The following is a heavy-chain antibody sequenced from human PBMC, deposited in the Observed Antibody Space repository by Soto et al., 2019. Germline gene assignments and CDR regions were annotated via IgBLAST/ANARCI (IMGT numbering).Heavy chain of an antibody. J-gene: IGHJ5*02. CDR1: GYSFSDYW. V-gene: IGHV5-51*01. D-gene: IGHD2-2*01. CDR3: ARLSCSSTSCLRGWFDP. Sequence: GESLKISCKASGYSFSDYWIGWVRQMPGKGLEWMGIIYPGDSDTRYSPSFQGQVTISADKSISTAYLQWSSLKASDTAMYYCARLSCSSTSCLRGWFDPWGQGALVTVSS. CDR2: IYPGDSDT.